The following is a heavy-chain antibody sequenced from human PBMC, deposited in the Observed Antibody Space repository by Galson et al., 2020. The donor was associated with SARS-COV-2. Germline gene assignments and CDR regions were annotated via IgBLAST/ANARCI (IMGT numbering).Heavy chain of an antibody. CDR1: GGSISSSSYY. V-gene: IGHV4-39*07. CDR3: ARVAYDFWSGTDSHWFDP. J-gene: IGHJ5*02. Sequence: SETLSLTCTVSGGSISSSSYYWGWIRQPPGKGLEWIGSIYYSGSTYYNPSLKSRVTISVDTSKNQFSLKLSSVTAADTAVYYCARVAYDFWSGTDSHWFDPWGQGTLVTVSS. CDR2: IYYSGST. D-gene: IGHD3-3*01.